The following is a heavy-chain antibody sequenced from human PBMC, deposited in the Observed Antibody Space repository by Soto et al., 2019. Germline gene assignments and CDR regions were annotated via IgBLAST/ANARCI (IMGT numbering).Heavy chain of an antibody. CDR3: AKGDGANYYYGMDV. CDR2: ISYDGSNK. J-gene: IGHJ6*02. CDR1: GFTFSSYG. V-gene: IGHV3-30*18. Sequence: GGSLRLSCAASGFTFSSYGMHWVRQAPGKGLEWVAVISYDGSNKYYADSVKGRFTISRDNSKNTLYLQMNSLRAEDTAVYYCAKGDGANYYYGMDVWGQGTTVTVSS. D-gene: IGHD3-16*01.